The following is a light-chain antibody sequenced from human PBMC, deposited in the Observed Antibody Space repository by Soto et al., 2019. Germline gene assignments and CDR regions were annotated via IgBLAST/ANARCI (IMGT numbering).Light chain of an antibody. Sequence: IVLTKSQATLSFSPEERATLSCRARQSVSNYSAWYQQKPGQPPSLLIYDASDRSTFIPARLSGGGCGTAFFLPISSLLPDDFSRYYCPKHSKWPRFTFGQGTKLEIK. CDR3: PKHSKWPRFT. J-gene: IGKJ2*01. CDR2: DAS. CDR1: QSVSNY. V-gene: IGKV3-11*01.